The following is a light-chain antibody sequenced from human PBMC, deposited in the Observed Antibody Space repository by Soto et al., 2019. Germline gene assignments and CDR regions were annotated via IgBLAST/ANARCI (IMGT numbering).Light chain of an antibody. J-gene: IGKJ4*01. V-gene: IGKV4-1*01. CDR3: HQYFGIPLT. Sequence: DIVMTQSTDSLAVSLGERATIHCKSSQSVFYSSNNKNYLAWYQPKPGQPPKLLIYWASNRESGVPDRFSGSGSGTDFTLTISSLQAEDVAVYYCHQYFGIPLTFGGGTKVEIE. CDR2: WAS. CDR1: QSVFYSSNNKNY.